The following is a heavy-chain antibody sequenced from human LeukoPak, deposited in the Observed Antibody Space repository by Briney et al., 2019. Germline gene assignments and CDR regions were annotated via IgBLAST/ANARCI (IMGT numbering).Heavy chain of an antibody. J-gene: IGHJ4*02. D-gene: IGHD6-13*01. CDR3: NGGSSWDPYNY. V-gene: IGHV4-59*01. Sequence: TPSETLSLTCTVSGGSISSYYWSWIRQPLGKGLEWIGYIYYTGSTNYNPSLKSRVTISVDTSKNQFSLKLSSVTAADTAVYYCNGGSSWDPYNYWGQGILVTVSS. CDR1: GGSISSYY. CDR2: IYYTGST.